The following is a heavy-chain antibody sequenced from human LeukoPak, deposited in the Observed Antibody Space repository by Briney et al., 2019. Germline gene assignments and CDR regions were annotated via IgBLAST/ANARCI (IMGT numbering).Heavy chain of an antibody. D-gene: IGHD5-18*01. CDR1: GFTFTNYW. CDR2: IKQDGGAK. CDR3: ARDRGYTYGHPFDY. Sequence: GGSLRLSCAASGFTFTNYWMNWLRQAPGKGLEWVANIKQDGGAKNYVDSVKGRFTISRDNSRNTLYLQMNSLRAEDTAVYYCARDRGYTYGHPFDYWGQGTLVTVSS. V-gene: IGHV3-7*01. J-gene: IGHJ4*02.